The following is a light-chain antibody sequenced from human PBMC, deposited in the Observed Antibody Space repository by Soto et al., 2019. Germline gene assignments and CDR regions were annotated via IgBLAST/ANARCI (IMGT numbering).Light chain of an antibody. V-gene: IGLV3-25*03. J-gene: IGLJ1*01. CDR2: KDS. Sequence: SYELTQPPSVSVSPGQTARITCSGDALPDQYAFWYQQKPGQAPVLLIYKDSERPSGIPERFSGSTSGTTVTLTISGVQAEDEADYYCQSADSSDTYYVFGTGTKVTVL. CDR1: ALPDQY. CDR3: QSADSSDTYYV.